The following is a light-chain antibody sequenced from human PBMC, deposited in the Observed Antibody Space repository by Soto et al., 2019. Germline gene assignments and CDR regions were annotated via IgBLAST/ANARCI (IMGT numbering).Light chain of an antibody. CDR2: TAS. CDR3: QQAASFPIT. CDR1: QGVSTW. Sequence: DIQMTQSPSSVSASVGDRFTITWRASQGVSTWLAWYQQKPGKAPNLLIYTASSLQSGVPSRFSGSGSGTDFTLTINGLQPEDFATYYCQQAASFPITFGQGTRLEIK. J-gene: IGKJ5*01. V-gene: IGKV1-12*01.